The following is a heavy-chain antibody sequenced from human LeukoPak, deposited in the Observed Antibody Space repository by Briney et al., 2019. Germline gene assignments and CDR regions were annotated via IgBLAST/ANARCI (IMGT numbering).Heavy chain of an antibody. CDR3: AKGESSSWFD. CDR1: GFTFSTYR. CDR2: MNSDGSST. V-gene: IGHV3-74*01. D-gene: IGHD6-13*01. J-gene: IGHJ4*02. Sequence: GGSLRLSCAASGFTFSTYRMHWVRQGPGKGLVWVSGMNSDGSSTVYADSVKGRFTISRDNAKNTLYLQMNGLRAEDTAVYYCAKGESSSWFDWGQGTLVTVSS.